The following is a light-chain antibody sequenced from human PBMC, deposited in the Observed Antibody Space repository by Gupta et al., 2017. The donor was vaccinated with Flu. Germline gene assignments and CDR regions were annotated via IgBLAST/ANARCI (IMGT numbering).Light chain of an antibody. CDR2: VGS. Sequence: DVVTTQSPLSLPVAHGQPASISCRSSQSLVYSDGNTVLHWFQQRPGQSPRRLIYVGSHRDSGVPDRFSGSGSGTDFTLKISSVEAEDVGVYSCMQGEHWPWAFGQGTKVEIK. CDR3: MQGEHWPWA. J-gene: IGKJ1*01. CDR1: QSLVYSDGNTV. V-gene: IGKV2-30*01.